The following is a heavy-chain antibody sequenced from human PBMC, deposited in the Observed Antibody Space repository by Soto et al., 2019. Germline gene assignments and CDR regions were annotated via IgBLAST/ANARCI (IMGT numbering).Heavy chain of an antibody. CDR2: ISSSSSYT. D-gene: IGHD3-9*01. CDR3: ARGDYDIALDY. J-gene: IGHJ4*02. V-gene: IGHV3-11*06. CDR1: GFTFSDYY. Sequence: LRLSCAASGFTFSDYYMSWIRQAPGKGLEWVSYISSSSSYTNYADSVKGRFTISRDNAKNSLYLQMNSLRAEGTAVYYCARGDYDIALDYWGQGTLVTVSS.